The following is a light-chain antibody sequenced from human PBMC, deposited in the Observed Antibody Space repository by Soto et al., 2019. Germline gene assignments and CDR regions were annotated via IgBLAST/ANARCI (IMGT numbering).Light chain of an antibody. CDR2: GAS. V-gene: IGKV3-20*01. J-gene: IGKJ1*01. CDR1: QSVSSSY. CDR3: QQYGSSPPWT. Sequence: EIVLTQSPGTLSLSPGERATLSCRASQSVSSSYLAWYQQKSGQAPRLLIYGASNRATGIPARFSGSGSGTDFTLTISRLEPEDFAVNYCQQYGSSPPWTFGQGTKVDIK.